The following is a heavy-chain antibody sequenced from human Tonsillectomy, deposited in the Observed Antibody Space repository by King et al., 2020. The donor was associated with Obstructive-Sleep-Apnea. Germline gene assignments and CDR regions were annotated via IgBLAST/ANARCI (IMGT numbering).Heavy chain of an antibody. D-gene: IGHD3-10*01. V-gene: IGHV4-39*07. J-gene: IGHJ4*02. CDR2: IYYSGST. Sequence: QLQESGPGLVKPSETLSLTCTVAGGSISSSSYYWGCIRQPPGKVLEWIGSIYYSGSTYYNPSLKSRGPISVDTSKNQFSLKLSSVTASDTAVYYCARDVKEYGSGSYYKVAFDSYWGQGTLVTVSS. CDR3: ARDVKEYGSGSYYKVAFDSY. CDR1: GGSISSSSYY.